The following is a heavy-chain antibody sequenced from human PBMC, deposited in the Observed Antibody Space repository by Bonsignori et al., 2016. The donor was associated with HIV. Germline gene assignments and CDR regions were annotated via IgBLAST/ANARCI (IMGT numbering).Heavy chain of an antibody. J-gene: IGHJ5*02. D-gene: IGHD3-22*01. CDR1: GYTFTSYG. V-gene: IGHV1-18*01. CDR2: ISAYNGNT. Sequence: ASVKVSCKASGYTFTSYGISWVRQAPGQGLEWMGWISAYNGNTNYAQKLQGRVTMTTDTSTSTAYMELRSLRSDDTAVYYCARRFQVPGYYYDSSGWFDPWGQGTLVTVSS. CDR3: ARRFQVPGYYYDSSGWFDP.